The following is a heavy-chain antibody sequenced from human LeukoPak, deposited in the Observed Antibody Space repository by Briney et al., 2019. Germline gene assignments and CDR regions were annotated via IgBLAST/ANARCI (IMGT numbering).Heavy chain of an antibody. CDR2: FYNSGSS. D-gene: IGHD3-16*01. CDR1: GGSISDYY. Sequence: SETLSLTCTVSGGSISDYYRGWIWQPPGKGLEWIGYFYNSGSSTYNPSLKSRVTISVDTSKEQFSLKVNSVTAADTAVYYCTRGAGWLIDYWGQGILVTVSS. V-gene: IGHV4-59*01. CDR3: TRGAGWLIDY. J-gene: IGHJ4*02.